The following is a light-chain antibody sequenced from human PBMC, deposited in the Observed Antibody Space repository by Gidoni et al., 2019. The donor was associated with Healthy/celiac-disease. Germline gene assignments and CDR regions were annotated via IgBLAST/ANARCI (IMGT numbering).Light chain of an antibody. CDR1: QSVSSY. CDR2: DAS. CDR3: QQRSNWPVS. V-gene: IGKV3-11*01. Sequence: IVLTQSPATLSLSPGERATLSCRASQSVSSYLAWYQQKPGQAPRLLIYDASNRATGIPARLSCSGSGTDFTLTISSLEPEDFAVYYCQQRSNWPVSFGQGTKLEIK. J-gene: IGKJ2*03.